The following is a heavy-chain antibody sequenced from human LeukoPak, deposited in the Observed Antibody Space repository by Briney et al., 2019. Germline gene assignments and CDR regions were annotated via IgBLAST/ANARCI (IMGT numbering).Heavy chain of an antibody. CDR2: ISDSGST. V-gene: IGHV4-4*07. Sequence: SETESLTCSVSDDSISSYYWSWIRQSAGKGLERIGHISDSGSTKYNPSLKSRVTISIDQSKNQLSLNLSSVTAADTAMYYCAREFFGTFTGYYVQDAFDVWGQGTMVTVSS. CDR3: AREFFGTFTGYYVQDAFDV. D-gene: IGHD3-9*01. J-gene: IGHJ3*01. CDR1: DDSISSYY.